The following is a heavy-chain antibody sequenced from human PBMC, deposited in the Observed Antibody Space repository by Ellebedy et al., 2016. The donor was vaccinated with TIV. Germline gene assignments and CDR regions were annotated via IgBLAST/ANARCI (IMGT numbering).Heavy chain of an antibody. CDR2: ISGSGGGT. V-gene: IGHV3-23*01. D-gene: IGHD3-10*01. J-gene: IGHJ4*02. CDR1: GFTFGTYA. Sequence: PGGSLRLSCAASGFTFGTYAMSWVRQAPGRGLEWVSTISGSGGGTYYTDSVKGRFTISRDNSKNTLYLQMNSLRAGDTAIYYCARLRYFGSGSYSDYWGQGTLVTVSS. CDR3: ARLRYFGSGSYSDY.